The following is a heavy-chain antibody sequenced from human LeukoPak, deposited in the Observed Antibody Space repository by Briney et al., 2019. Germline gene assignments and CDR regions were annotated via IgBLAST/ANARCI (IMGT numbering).Heavy chain of an antibody. CDR1: GFTFSSYA. D-gene: IGHD2-2*01. CDR2: ISGGGGST. J-gene: IGHJ5*02. Sequence: GGSLRLSCAASGFTFSSYAMSWVRQAPGKGLEWVSAISGGGGSTYYADSVKGRFTISRDNSKNTLYLQMNSLRAEDTAVYYCARGRLSGSSTSWFDPWGQGTLVTVSS. CDR3: ARGRLSGSSTSWFDP. V-gene: IGHV3-23*01.